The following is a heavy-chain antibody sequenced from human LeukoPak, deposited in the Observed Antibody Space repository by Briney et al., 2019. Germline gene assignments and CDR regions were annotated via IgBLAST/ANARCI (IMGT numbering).Heavy chain of an antibody. J-gene: IGHJ5*02. CDR1: GFTFSSYA. D-gene: IGHD3-22*01. V-gene: IGHV3-30*04. CDR2: ISYDGSNK. CDR3: ARDEYYYDSSGYYYVGTENWFDP. Sequence: GGSLRLSCAASGFTFSSYAMHWVRQAPGKGLEWVAVISYDGSNKYYADSVKGRYTISRDNSKNTLYLQMNSLRAEDTAVYYCARDEYYYDSSGYYYVGTENWFDPWGQGTLVTVSS.